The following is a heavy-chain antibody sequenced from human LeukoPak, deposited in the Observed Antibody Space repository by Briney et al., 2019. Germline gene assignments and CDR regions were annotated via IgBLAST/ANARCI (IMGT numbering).Heavy chain of an antibody. Sequence: PGRSLTLSCAVSGFTFDDYAMHWVRQTPGKGLEWVSGISWNSGNIAYADFVGGRFTISRDNAKNSLSLQMNSLSDEDTAVYYCAKDAYGGATFFYYMDVWGKGTTVTVSS. CDR1: GFTFDDYA. J-gene: IGHJ6*03. D-gene: IGHD2/OR15-2a*01. CDR3: AKDAYGGATFFYYMDV. V-gene: IGHV3-9*01. CDR2: ISWNSGNI.